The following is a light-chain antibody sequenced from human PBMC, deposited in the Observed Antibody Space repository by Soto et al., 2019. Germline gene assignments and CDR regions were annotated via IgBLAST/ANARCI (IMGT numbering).Light chain of an antibody. J-gene: IGLJ2*01. CDR1: TGAVTSGYY. CDR3: LLYYGGAVV. Sequence: QAVVTQEPSLTVSPGGTVTLTCASSTGAVTSGYYPNWFQQKPGQAPRALIYSTSKKHSWTPARFSGSLLGDKAALTLSGFEAGGEAEYYCLLYYGGAVVFGGGTKLTVL. CDR2: STS. V-gene: IGLV7-43*01.